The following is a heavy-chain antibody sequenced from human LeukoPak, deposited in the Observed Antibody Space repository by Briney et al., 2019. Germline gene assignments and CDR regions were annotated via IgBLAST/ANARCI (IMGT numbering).Heavy chain of an antibody. Sequence: PSETLSLTCTVSGGSISSSSYYWGWIRQPPGQGLEWIGSIYYSGSTYYNPSLKSRVTISVDTSKNQFSLKLSSVTAADTAVYYCARLSPAGSPDYWGQGTLVTVSS. CDR1: GGSISSSSYY. J-gene: IGHJ4*02. D-gene: IGHD1-26*01. CDR2: IYYSGST. CDR3: ARLSPAGSPDY. V-gene: IGHV4-39*01.